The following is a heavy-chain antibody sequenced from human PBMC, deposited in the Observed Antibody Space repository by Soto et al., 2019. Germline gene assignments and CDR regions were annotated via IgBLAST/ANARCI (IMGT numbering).Heavy chain of an antibody. Sequence: GGSLRLSCEASGPTFSNHWMTWLRQAPGKGLEWVANINHDGRETSYVDSVKGRFTISRDNAKNALLLQMNNLRAEDTAVYFCASRPSADKYYGVFDYWGQGALVPV. J-gene: IGHJ4*02. CDR2: INHDGRET. CDR1: GPTFSNHW. CDR3: ASRPSADKYYGVFDY. V-gene: IGHV3-7*03. D-gene: IGHD3-3*01.